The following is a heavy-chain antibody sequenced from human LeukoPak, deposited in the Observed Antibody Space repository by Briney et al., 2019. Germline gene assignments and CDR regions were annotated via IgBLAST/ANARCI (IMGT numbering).Heavy chain of an antibody. J-gene: IGHJ4*02. V-gene: IGHV3-23*01. CDR2: LSGSGGRT. CDR3: AKDRVGAILYFDS. Sequence: GGSLRLSCAASGFTFSSFGMSWVRQAPGKGLEWVSALSGSGGRTYYADSVKGRFTISRDNSKNTLYLQMNSLRAEDTAVYYCAKDRVGAILYFDSWGQGTLVTVSS. CDR1: GFTFSSFG. D-gene: IGHD1-26*01.